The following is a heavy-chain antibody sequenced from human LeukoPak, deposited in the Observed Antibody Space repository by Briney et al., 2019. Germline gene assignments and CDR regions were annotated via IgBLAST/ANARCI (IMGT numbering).Heavy chain of an antibody. V-gene: IGHV4-4*09. CDR3: AAGPWELDF. CDR2: IYNGGNT. CDR1: GGSFSGYY. Sequence: SETLSLTCAVYGGSFSGYYWSWIRQPPGKGLEFIGFIYNGGNTNYNPSLKSRATISVDTSNNQFSLRLTSVTAADTAMYYCAAGPWELDFWGQGTLVTVSS. J-gene: IGHJ4*02. D-gene: IGHD1-26*01.